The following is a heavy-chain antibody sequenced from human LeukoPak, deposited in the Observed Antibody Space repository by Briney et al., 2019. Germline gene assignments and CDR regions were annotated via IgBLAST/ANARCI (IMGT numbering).Heavy chain of an antibody. CDR3: ARGYSHDAFDI. CDR2: IIPIFGTA. Sequence: GASVKVSCNASGGTFSSYAISWVRQAPGQGLEWMGGIIPIFGTANYAQKFQGRVTITTDESTSTAYMELSSLRSEDTAVYYCARGYSHDAFDIWGQGTMVTVSS. D-gene: IGHD3-16*02. CDR1: GGTFSSYA. J-gene: IGHJ3*02. V-gene: IGHV1-69*05.